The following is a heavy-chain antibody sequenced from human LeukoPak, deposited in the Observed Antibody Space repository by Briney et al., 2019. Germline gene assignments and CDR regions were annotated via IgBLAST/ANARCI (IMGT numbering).Heavy chain of an antibody. CDR1: GYTFTSYA. V-gene: IGHV1-18*01. Sequence: ASVKVSCKASGYTFTSYAISWVRQAPGQGLEWMGWISAYNGNTNYAQKLQGRVTMTTDTSTSTAYMELRSLRSDDTAVYYCAREYYDISYYYYMDVWGKGTTVTVSS. J-gene: IGHJ6*03. CDR2: ISAYNGNT. CDR3: AREYYDISYYYYMDV. D-gene: IGHD3-9*01.